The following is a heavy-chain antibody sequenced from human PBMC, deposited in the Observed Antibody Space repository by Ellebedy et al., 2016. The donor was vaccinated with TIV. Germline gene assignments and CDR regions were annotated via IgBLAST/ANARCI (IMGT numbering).Heavy chain of an antibody. CDR3: ARQVVVVAATGSGGAFDI. CDR1: GFSLSTSGMC. V-gene: IGHV2-70*11. D-gene: IGHD2-15*01. CDR2: IDWDDDK. J-gene: IGHJ3*02. Sequence: SGPTLVKPPETLTLTCTVSGFSLSTSGMCVSWIRQPPGKALEWLARIDWDDDKYYSTSLKTRLTISKDTSKNQVVLTMTNMDPVDTATYYCARQVVVVAATGSGGAFDIWGQGTMVTVSS.